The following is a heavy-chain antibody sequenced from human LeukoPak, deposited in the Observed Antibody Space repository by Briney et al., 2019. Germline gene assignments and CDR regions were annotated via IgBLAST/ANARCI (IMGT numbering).Heavy chain of an antibody. CDR1: GGSFSGYY. J-gene: IGHJ4*02. V-gene: IGHV4-34*01. Sequence: PSETLSLTCAVYGGSFSGYYWSWIRQPPGKGLEWIGEINHSGSTNYNPSLKSRVTISVDTSKNQFSLKLSSVTAADTAVYYCARRLWFGEGDYFDYWGQGTLVTVSS. D-gene: IGHD3-10*01. CDR3: ARRLWFGEGDYFDY. CDR2: INHSGST.